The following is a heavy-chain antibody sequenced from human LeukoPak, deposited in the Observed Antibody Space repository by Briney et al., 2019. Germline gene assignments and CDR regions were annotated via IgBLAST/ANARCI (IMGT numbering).Heavy chain of an antibody. D-gene: IGHD4-11*01. Sequence: GASVKVSCKASGYTFTSYAMHWVRQAPGQRLEWMGWINAGNGNTKYSQKFQGRVTITRDTSASTAYMELSSLRSEDTAVYYCARGGSTVTTYYYYYMDVWGKGTTVTVSS. V-gene: IGHV1-3*01. CDR3: ARGGSTVTTYYYYYMDV. J-gene: IGHJ6*03. CDR2: INAGNGNT. CDR1: GYTFTSYA.